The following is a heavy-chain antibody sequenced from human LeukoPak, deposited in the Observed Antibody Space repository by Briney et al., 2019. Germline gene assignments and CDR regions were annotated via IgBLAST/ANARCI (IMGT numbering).Heavy chain of an antibody. J-gene: IGHJ5*02. D-gene: IGHD3-10*01. Sequence: GGSLRLSCAASGFTLSDFYMSWIRQAPGKGLEWVSYISSSGSIIYYADSVKGRFTISRDNAKNSLYLQINSLRAEDTAVYYCARDFHGSGTYHTFDPWGQGTLVTVSS. CDR1: GFTLSDFY. V-gene: IGHV3-11*04. CDR3: ARDFHGSGTYHTFDP. CDR2: ISSSGSII.